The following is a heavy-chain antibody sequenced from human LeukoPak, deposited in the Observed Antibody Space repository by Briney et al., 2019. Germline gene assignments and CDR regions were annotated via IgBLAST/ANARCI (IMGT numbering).Heavy chain of an antibody. CDR1: GFTFSSYA. Sequence: PGGSLRLSCAASGFTFSSYAMSWVRQAPGKGLEWVSAISGSGGSTYYADSVKGRFTISRDNAKNSLYLQMNSLRDEDTAVYYCAREDDFWSGYYTSNWFDPWGQGTLVTVSS. D-gene: IGHD3-3*01. CDR3: AREDDFWSGYYTSNWFDP. J-gene: IGHJ5*02. CDR2: ISGSGGST. V-gene: IGHV3-23*01.